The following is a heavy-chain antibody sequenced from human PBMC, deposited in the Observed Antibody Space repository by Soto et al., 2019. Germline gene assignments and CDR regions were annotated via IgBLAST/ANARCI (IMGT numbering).Heavy chain of an antibody. Sequence: EVQLLESGGGLVQPGGSLRLSCAASGFTFSNFAMNWVRQAPGKGLEWVSSISGSGSVTNYADSVRGRFTMSRDNSKNTLYLQKNSLRAEDTAVYYCARPTTVTPRRAFDMWGQGTMVTVSS. CDR2: ISGSGSVT. J-gene: IGHJ3*02. CDR3: ARPTTVTPRRAFDM. CDR1: GFTFSNFA. D-gene: IGHD2-21*02. V-gene: IGHV3-23*01.